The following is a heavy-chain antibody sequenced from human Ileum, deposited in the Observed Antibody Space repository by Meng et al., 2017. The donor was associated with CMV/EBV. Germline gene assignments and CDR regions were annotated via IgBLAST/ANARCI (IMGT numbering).Heavy chain of an antibody. J-gene: IGHJ6*02. D-gene: IGHD2-15*01. CDR1: ELTVSGNY. Sequence: GESLKISCAASELTVSGNYMSWVRQAPGRGLEWISILYSVGYTYYAYSVKGRFLISRDNSKNTVYLHMNSLRAEDTAVYYCARSSRFTAQAVIVGYGMDVWGQGTTVTVSS. V-gene: IGHV3-53*01. CDR3: ARSSRFTAQAVIVGYGMDV. CDR2: LYSVGYT.